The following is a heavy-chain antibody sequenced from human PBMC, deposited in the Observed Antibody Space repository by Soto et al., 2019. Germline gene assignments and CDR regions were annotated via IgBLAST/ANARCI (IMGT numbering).Heavy chain of an antibody. Sequence: GGSLRLSCAASGFTFSSYAMHWVRQAPGKGLEYVSVITSNGGNTDYAGSVKGRFTISRDNSKNTLYLQMGSLRAEDMAVYYCARRIPFGYGMDVWGQGTTVTVS. D-gene: IGHD2-21*01. V-gene: IGHV3-64*02. CDR3: ARRIPFGYGMDV. CDR2: ITSNGGNT. J-gene: IGHJ6*02. CDR1: GFTFSSYA.